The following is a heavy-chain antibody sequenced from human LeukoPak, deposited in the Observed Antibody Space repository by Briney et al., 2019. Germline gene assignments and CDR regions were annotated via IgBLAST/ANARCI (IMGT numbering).Heavy chain of an antibody. CDR2: IHPGDSDT. Sequence: LKISCKGSEYSFTSYWIGWVRQMPGKGLEWMGIIHPGDSDTRYSPSFQGQVTISAEKSISNASLKWRSLKASDTAIYYCARAGTYYYYHMDVWGKGTTVTVFS. J-gene: IGHJ6*03. CDR3: ARAGTYYYYHMDV. CDR1: EYSFTSYW. D-gene: IGHD6-19*01. V-gene: IGHV5-51*01.